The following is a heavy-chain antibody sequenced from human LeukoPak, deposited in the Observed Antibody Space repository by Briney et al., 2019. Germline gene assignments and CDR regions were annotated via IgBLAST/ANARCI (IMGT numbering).Heavy chain of an antibody. V-gene: IGHV1-46*01. CDR1: GYTFTSYY. CDR3: ARDLYYDSSGYSSRGGASDI. Sequence: GASVKVSCKASGYTFTSYYMHWARQAPGQGLEWMGIINPSGGSTSYAQKFQGRVTMTRDTSTSTVYMELSSLRSEDTAVYYCARDLYYDSSGYSSRGGASDIWGQGTMVTVSS. J-gene: IGHJ3*02. D-gene: IGHD3-22*01. CDR2: INPSGGST.